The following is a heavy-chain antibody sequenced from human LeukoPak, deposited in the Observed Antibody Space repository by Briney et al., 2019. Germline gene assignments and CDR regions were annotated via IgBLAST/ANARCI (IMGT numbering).Heavy chain of an antibody. J-gene: IGHJ4*02. D-gene: IGHD3-10*01. CDR2: IYYSGST. CDR3: TRDKDYYGSGSYFDY. Sequence: KTSETLSLTCTVSGGSISSGGYYWSWIRQHPGKGLEWIGYIYYSGSTYYNPSLKSRVTISVDTSKNQFSLKLSSVTAADTAVYYCTRDKDYYGSGSYFDYWGQGTLVTVSS. V-gene: IGHV4-31*03. CDR1: GGSISSGGYY.